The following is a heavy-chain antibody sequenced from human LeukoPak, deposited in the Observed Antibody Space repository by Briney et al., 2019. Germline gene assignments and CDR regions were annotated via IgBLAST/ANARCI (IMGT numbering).Heavy chain of an antibody. CDR1: GFTFSSYG. CDR2: IKSKTNGETR. CDR3: VTEVSGSFPT. J-gene: IGHJ4*02. V-gene: IGHV3-15*01. D-gene: IGHD1-26*01. Sequence: GGSLRLSCAASGFTFSSYGMHWARQAPGKGLELVGLIKSKTNGETRDYAAPVKGRFTISRDDSDNTLYLQMNSLKNEDTAVYYCVTEVSGSFPTRGQGTLVTVSS.